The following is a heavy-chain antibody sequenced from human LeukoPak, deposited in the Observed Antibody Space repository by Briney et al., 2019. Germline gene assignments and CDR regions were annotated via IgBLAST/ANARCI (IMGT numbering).Heavy chain of an antibody. CDR3: AREPIEYCSSTSCPRYNWFDP. D-gene: IGHD2-2*01. Sequence: GGSLRLSCAASGFIFSMSWFRQAPGKGLEWVANIKQDGSEKYYVDSVKGRFTISRDNAKNSLYLQMNSLRAEDTAVYYCAREPIEYCSSTSCPRYNWFDPWGQGTLVTVSS. CDR1: GFIFS. V-gene: IGHV3-7*01. J-gene: IGHJ5*02. CDR2: IKQDGSEK.